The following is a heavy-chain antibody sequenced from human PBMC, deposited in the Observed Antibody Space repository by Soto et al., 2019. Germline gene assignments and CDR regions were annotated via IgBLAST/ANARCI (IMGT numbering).Heavy chain of an antibody. J-gene: IGHJ4*02. CDR2: ISYDGSNK. V-gene: IGHV3-30-3*01. CDR3: AEGDY. Sequence: QVQLVESGGGVVQAGRSLRLSCAASGFTFSSYAMHWVRQAPGKGLEWVAVISYDGSNKYYADSVKGRFTISRDNSKNTLYLQMNSLRAEDTAVYYCAEGDYWGQGTLVTVSS. CDR1: GFTFSSYA.